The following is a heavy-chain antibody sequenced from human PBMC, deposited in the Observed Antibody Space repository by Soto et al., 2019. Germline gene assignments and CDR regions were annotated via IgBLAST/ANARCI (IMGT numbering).Heavy chain of an antibody. CDR3: ARGDLFELFH. V-gene: IGHV4-34*01. J-gene: IGHJ4*02. D-gene: IGHD3-10*01. Sequence: LSLTCASYGESLSGHYWNWIRQPPGKGLEWIGEIRPGGTTNYNPSLKSRVTISIDTSKNQFYLRLTSVTAADTAMYYCARGDLFELFHWGQGTLVTVSS. CDR1: GESLSGHY. CDR2: IRPGGTT.